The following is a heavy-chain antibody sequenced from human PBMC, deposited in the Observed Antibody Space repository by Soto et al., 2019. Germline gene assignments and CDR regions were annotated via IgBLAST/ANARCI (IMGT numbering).Heavy chain of an antibody. D-gene: IGHD3-3*01. CDR3: AKDPHYDFWSGYSHYFDY. CDR1: GFTFSTYA. CDR2: ISGSGGNT. Sequence: GGSLRLSCATSGFTFSTYAMTWVRQAPGKGLEWVSGISGSGGNTYYADSVKGRFTVSRDNSKNTLYLQMNSLRAEDTAVYYCAKDPHYDFWSGYSHYFDYWGQGTLVTVSS. V-gene: IGHV3-23*01. J-gene: IGHJ4*02.